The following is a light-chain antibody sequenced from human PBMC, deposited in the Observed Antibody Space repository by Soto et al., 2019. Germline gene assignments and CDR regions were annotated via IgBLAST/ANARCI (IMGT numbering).Light chain of an antibody. V-gene: IGKV1-5*03. CDR2: KAS. J-gene: IGKJ4*01. Sequence: DIQMTQSPSTLSASVGDRVTITCRASQSISSWLAWYQQKPGKAPNLLIYKASSLESGVQSRFSGSGSGTGFTLAISSLQPDDFATYYCQQYNSYPLTFGGGTKVEIK. CDR3: QQYNSYPLT. CDR1: QSISSW.